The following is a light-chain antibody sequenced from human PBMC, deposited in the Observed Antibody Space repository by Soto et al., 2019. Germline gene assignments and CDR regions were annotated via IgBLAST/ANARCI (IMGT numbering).Light chain of an antibody. V-gene: IGKV3-20*01. CDR3: QQYGSSPVT. J-gene: IGKJ3*01. Sequence: EIVLTQSPGTLSLSPGERATLSCRASQSVSSSYLAWYQKKPGQAPRLLIYGAFSRATGIPERFSVSGSGTHFTLTISRLEPEDCAVYYCQQYGSSPVTFHPGTKVHIK. CDR2: GAF. CDR1: QSVSSSY.